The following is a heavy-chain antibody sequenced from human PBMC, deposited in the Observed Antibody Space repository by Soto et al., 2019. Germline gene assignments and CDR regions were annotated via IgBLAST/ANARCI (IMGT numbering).Heavy chain of an antibody. CDR2: ISYDGSNK. CDR1: GFTFSSYA. D-gene: IGHD3-22*01. V-gene: IGHV3-30-3*01. J-gene: IGHJ6*02. Sequence: VQLVESGGCVVQPGRSLRLSCAASGFTFSSYAMHWVRQAPGKGLEWVAVISYDGSNKYYADSVKGRFTISRDNSKNTLYLQMNSLRAEDTAVYYCARMYYYDSSGEVYYYGMDVWGQGTTVTVSS. CDR3: ARMYYYDSSGEVYYYGMDV.